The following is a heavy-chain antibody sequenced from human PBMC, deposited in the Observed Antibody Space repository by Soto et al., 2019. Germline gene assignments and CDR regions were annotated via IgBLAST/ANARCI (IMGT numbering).Heavy chain of an antibody. CDR2: IHPSGGGS. Sequence: QVQLVQSGAEVKKPGASVKVSCKPSEYTFNTYYLHWVRQAPGQALEWMGVIHPSGGGSTYAQKFQGRVTVTRDTSTSTVFMELSSLRSDDTAVYYCARGGHIAVVTASFDYWGQGTLVTVSS. V-gene: IGHV1-46*02. D-gene: IGHD2-21*02. J-gene: IGHJ4*02. CDR1: EYTFNTYY. CDR3: ARGGHIAVVTASFDY.